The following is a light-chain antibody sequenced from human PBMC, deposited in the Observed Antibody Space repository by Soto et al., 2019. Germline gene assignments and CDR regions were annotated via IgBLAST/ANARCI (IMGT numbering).Light chain of an antibody. V-gene: IGKV3-20*01. CDR2: GES. CDR3: QKYGSPLWT. Sequence: EIVLTQSPGTLSLSPGDRATLSCRASQSVTGTYLAWYQQKPGHAPRLLIYGESIRSTGIPYRFSGSGSGTDFTLTISRLEPEDFAVYYCQKYGSPLWTFGQGTKVEI. J-gene: IGKJ1*01. CDR1: QSVTGTY.